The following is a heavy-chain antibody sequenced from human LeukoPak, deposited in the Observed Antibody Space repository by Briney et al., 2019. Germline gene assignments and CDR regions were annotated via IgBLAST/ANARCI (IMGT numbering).Heavy chain of an antibody. Sequence: ASVKVSCKASGYTFTRYGITWVRQAPGQGLEWMGWISTYNGKTNYAQKVQDRVTVTTDTSTSTVYMELRSLRSDDTALYFCARDFSNFSYGTWFDPWGQGTLVTVSS. CDR3: ARDFSNFSYGTWFDP. J-gene: IGHJ5*02. CDR2: ISTYNGKT. CDR1: GYTFTRYG. V-gene: IGHV1-18*01. D-gene: IGHD1-1*01.